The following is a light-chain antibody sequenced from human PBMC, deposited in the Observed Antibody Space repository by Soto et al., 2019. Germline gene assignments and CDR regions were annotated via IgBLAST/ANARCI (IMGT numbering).Light chain of an antibody. CDR2: GAS. Sequence: EIVLTQFPATLSVSPGERATLSCRASQSVNRNLAWYRQKPGQAPSLLIYGASSRATGIPARFSGSGSGTEFTLTISSLQSEDFAVYYCQQYNNWPPITFGQGTRLEIK. J-gene: IGKJ5*01. CDR3: QQYNNWPPIT. V-gene: IGKV3-15*01. CDR1: QSVNRN.